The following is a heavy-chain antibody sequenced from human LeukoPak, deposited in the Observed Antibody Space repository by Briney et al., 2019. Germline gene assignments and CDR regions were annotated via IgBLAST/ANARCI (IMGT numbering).Heavy chain of an antibody. CDR3: ARHGGYDFWSGYYTRDYYYGMDV. CDR1: GGSISSYY. CDR2: IYYSGST. Sequence: SETLSLTCTVSGGSISSYYWSWIRQPPGKGLEWIGYIYYSGSTNYNPSLKSRVTISVDTSKNQFSLKLSSVTAADTAVYYCARHGGYDFWSGYYTRDYYYGMDVWGQGTTVTVSS. J-gene: IGHJ6*02. D-gene: IGHD3-3*01. V-gene: IGHV4-59*08.